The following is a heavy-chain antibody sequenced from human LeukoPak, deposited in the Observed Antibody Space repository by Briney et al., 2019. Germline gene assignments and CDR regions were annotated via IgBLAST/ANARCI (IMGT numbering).Heavy chain of an antibody. J-gene: IGHJ5*02. V-gene: IGHV4-4*09. Sequence: PSETLSLTCSVSGCTMKNSFWSWIRQPPGKGLEWIGYISGSGITNYNPSLKSRVSFSVDTSKGHFYLNLRSVTAADTALYFCARNRFYLSGAYYFDPWGRGTLVSVSS. CDR2: ISGSGIT. CDR3: ARNRFYLSGAYYFDP. CDR1: GCTMKNSF. D-gene: IGHD3-22*01.